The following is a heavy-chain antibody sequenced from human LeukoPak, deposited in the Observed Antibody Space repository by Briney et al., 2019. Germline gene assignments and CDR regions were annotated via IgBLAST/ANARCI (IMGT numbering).Heavy chain of an antibody. J-gene: IGHJ6*03. CDR3: ASRDTIFGVVPNPHYYYYMDV. CDR1: GGTFSSYA. D-gene: IGHD3-3*01. Sequence: GSSVKVSCKASGGTFSSYAISWVRQAPGQGLEWMGGIIPIFGTANYAQKFQGRVTITADESTSTAYMELSSLRSEDTAVYYCASRDTIFGVVPNPHYYYYMDVWGKGTTVTVSS. CDR2: IIPIFGTA. V-gene: IGHV1-69*01.